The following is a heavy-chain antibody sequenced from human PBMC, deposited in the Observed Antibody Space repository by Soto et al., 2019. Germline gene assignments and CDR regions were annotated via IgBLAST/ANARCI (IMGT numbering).Heavy chain of an antibody. CDR2: IKQDGSEK. D-gene: IGHD3-10*01. CDR1: GYTFSSYW. J-gene: IGHJ6*02. CDR3: ARDASLWFGGSDYYYGMAV. Sequence: GGSLRLACAASGYTFSSYWMSWVRQAPGKGLEWVANIKQDGSEKYYVDSVKGRFTISRDNAKNSLYLQMNSLRAEDTAVYYCARDASLWFGGSDYYYGMAVWGQGTTVTVS. V-gene: IGHV3-7*01.